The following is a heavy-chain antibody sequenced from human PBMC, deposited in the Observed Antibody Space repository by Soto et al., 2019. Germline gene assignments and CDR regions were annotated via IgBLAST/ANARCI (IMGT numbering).Heavy chain of an antibody. CDR1: GGTFSSYA. Sequence: SVKVSCKASGGTFSSYAVSWVRQAPGQGLEWMGGIIPIFGTANYAQKFQGRVTITADESTSTAYMELGSLRSEDTAVYYCARKNTVTTYINYYGMDVWGQGTTVTVSS. CDR3: ARKNTVTTYINYYGMDV. CDR2: IIPIFGTA. D-gene: IGHD4-17*01. V-gene: IGHV1-69*13. J-gene: IGHJ6*02.